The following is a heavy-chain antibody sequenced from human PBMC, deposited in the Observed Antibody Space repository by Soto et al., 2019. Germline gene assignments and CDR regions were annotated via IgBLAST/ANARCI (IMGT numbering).Heavy chain of an antibody. CDR3: ARESRYCSGGSCYFLPGIDY. CDR2: IIPIFGTA. D-gene: IGHD2-15*01. CDR1: GGTFSSYA. J-gene: IGHJ4*02. Sequence: QVQLVQSGAEVKKPGSSVKVSCKASGGTFSSYAISWVRQAPGQGREWMGGIIPIFGTANYAQKFQGRVTITADESTSTAYMELSRLRSEETAVYYCARESRYCSGGSCYFLPGIDYWGQGTLVTVSS. V-gene: IGHV1-69*12.